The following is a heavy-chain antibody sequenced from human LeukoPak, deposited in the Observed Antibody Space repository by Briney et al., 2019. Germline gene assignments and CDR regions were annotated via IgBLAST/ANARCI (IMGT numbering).Heavy chain of an antibody. CDR1: ASTFSNDA. Sequence: GGSLRLSCAASASTFSNDAIHWVRQAPGKGLQWVAAIWYDGTNTYYEDSVKGRFTISRDKSKNMVYLEMNSLRADDTAVYYCARGMKEGYSYDMDLKWYFDYWGQGNLVTVSS. V-gene: IGHV3-33*08. CDR2: IWYDGTNT. J-gene: IGHJ4*02. CDR3: ARGMKEGYSYDMDLKWYFDY. D-gene: IGHD5-18*01.